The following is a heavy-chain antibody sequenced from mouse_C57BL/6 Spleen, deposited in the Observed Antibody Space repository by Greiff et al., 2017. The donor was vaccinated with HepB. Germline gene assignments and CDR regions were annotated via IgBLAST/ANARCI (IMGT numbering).Heavy chain of an antibody. Sequence: QVQLQQSGAELVKPGASVKLSCKASGYTFTSYWMQWVKQRPGQGLEWIGEIDPSDSYTNYNQKFKGKATLTVDTSSSTAYMQLSSLTSEDSAVYYCARKGDWAYYFDYWGQGTTLTVSS. CDR2: IDPSDSYT. CDR1: GYTFTSYW. J-gene: IGHJ2*01. V-gene: IGHV1-50*01. CDR3: ARKGDWAYYFDY. D-gene: IGHD4-1*01.